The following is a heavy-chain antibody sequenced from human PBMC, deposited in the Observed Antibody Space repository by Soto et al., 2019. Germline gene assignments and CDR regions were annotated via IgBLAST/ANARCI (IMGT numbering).Heavy chain of an antibody. V-gene: IGHV4-59*01. CDR1: GGTISNYD. CDR2: IYYSGST. J-gene: IGHJ4*02. Sequence: TSETQSLTSTVSGGTISNYDWRWIRQPPGKGLEWTGYIYYSGSTNYNPSLKSRVTISVDTPKNQFSLKLSSVAAADTAVYFCARASANCSGGSCFFDYWGQGTLVTVSS. D-gene: IGHD2-15*01. CDR3: ARASANCSGGSCFFDY.